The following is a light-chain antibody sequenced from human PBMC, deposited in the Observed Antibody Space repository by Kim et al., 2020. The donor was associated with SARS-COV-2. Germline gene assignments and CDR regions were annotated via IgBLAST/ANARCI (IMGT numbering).Light chain of an antibody. CDR1: NIGSKS. J-gene: IGLJ2*01. V-gene: IGLV3-21*04. CDR2: HDS. CDR3: QVWDSSSDHVV. Sequence: PGKTARITCGGNNIGSKSVHWYQQKPGQAPVLVIYHDSDRPSGIPERFSGSNSGDRATLTISRVEAGDEADYYCQVWDSSSDHVVFGGGTQLTVL.